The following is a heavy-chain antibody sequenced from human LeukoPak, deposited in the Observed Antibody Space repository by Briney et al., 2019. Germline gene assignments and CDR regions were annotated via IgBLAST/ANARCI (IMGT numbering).Heavy chain of an antibody. CDR2: IIPIFGTA. D-gene: IGHD6-13*01. V-gene: IGHV1-69*13. Sequence: GASVKVSCKASGGTFSSYAISWVRQAPGQGLEWMGGIIPIFGTANYAQKFQGRVTITADESTSTAYMELCSLRSEDTAVYYCARDKEQGIHSSSFDYWGQGTLVTVSS. J-gene: IGHJ4*02. CDR3: ARDKEQGIHSSSFDY. CDR1: GGTFSSYA.